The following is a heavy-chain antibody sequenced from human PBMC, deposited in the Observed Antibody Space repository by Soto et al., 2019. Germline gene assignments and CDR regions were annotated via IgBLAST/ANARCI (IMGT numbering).Heavy chain of an antibody. V-gene: IGHV4-61*01. CDR2: IYYSGST. J-gene: IGHJ3*02. CDR3: VREGERVRYFDWPLSDPQPVQDAFDI. CDR1: GGSVSSGSYY. D-gene: IGHD3-9*01. Sequence: PSETLSLTCTVSGGSVSSGSYYWSWIRQPPGKGLEWIGYIYYSGSTNYNPSLKSRVTISVDTSKNQFSLKLSSVTAADTAVYYCVREGERVRYFDWPLSDPQPVQDAFDIWGQGTMVTVSS.